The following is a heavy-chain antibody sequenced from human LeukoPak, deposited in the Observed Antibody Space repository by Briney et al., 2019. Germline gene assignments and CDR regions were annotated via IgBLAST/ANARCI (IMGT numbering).Heavy chain of an antibody. D-gene: IGHD3-10*01. Sequence: EASVKVSCKASGYTFTSYAMHWVRQAPGQRLEWMGWINAGNGNTKYSRKFQGRVTITRDTSASTAYMEPSSLRSEDTAVYYCARTTTMVRYRYYYYGMDVWGKGTTVTVSS. J-gene: IGHJ6*04. CDR2: INAGNGNT. CDR1: GYTFTSYA. CDR3: ARTTTMVRYRYYYYGMDV. V-gene: IGHV1-3*01.